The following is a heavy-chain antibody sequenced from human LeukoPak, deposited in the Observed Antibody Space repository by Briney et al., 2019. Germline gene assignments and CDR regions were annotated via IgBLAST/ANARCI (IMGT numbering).Heavy chain of an antibody. CDR1: GGSSSSGDYY. Sequence: PSQTLSLTCAVAGGSSSSGDYYWSWIRQPPGKGLEWIGHISFSGNTYYNPSLQSRVTMSVDRSMHQFSLDLNSVTAADAAVYFCARDSTILGAPFDDWGQGILVVVSS. V-gene: IGHV4-30-4*08. CDR3: ARDSTILGAPFDD. CDR2: ISFSGNT. D-gene: IGHD1-26*01. J-gene: IGHJ4*02.